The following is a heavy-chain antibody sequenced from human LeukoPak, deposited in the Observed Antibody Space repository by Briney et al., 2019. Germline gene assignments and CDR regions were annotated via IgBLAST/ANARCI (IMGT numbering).Heavy chain of an antibody. D-gene: IGHD6-13*01. V-gene: IGHV3-49*04. Sequence: NPGGSLRLSCTASGFTFGDSGMNWVRQAPGKGLEWVGFIRSKAYGGTTEYAASVKGRFTVSRDDSKSIAYLQMNSLKTEDTAVYYCTRVRSSSWRLLYYFDYWGQGTLVTVSS. CDR1: GFTFGDSG. CDR3: TRVRSSSWRLLYYFDY. CDR2: IRSKAYGGTT. J-gene: IGHJ4*02.